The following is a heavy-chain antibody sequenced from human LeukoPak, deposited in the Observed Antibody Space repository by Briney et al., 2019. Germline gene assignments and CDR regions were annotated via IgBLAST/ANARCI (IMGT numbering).Heavy chain of an antibody. Sequence: SETLSLTCTVSGGSISSGDYYWRWIRQPPGKGLEWIGYIYYSGSTYYNPSLKSRVTISVDTSKNQFSLKLSSVTAADTAVYYCATSGGYYSVDAFDIWGQGTMVTVSS. V-gene: IGHV4-30-4*08. D-gene: IGHD1-26*01. CDR3: ATSGGYYSVDAFDI. J-gene: IGHJ3*02. CDR1: GGSISSGDYY. CDR2: IYYSGST.